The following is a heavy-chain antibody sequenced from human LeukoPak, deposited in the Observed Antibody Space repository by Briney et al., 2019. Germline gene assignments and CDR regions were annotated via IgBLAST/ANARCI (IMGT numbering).Heavy chain of an antibody. CDR1: GFTFDDYA. CDR3: ARDRVDGSGRAFDP. Sequence: GGSLRLSCAASGFTFDDYAMHWVRLAPGKGLEWVSVIYSGGSTYYADSVKGRFTISRDNSKNTLYLQMNSLRAEDTAVYYCARDRVDGSGRAFDPWGQGTLVTVSS. CDR2: IYSGGST. D-gene: IGHD3-10*01. J-gene: IGHJ5*02. V-gene: IGHV3-66*02.